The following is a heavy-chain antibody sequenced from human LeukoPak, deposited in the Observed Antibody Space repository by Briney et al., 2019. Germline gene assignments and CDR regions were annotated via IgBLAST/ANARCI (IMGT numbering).Heavy chain of an antibody. V-gene: IGHV1-8*01. CDR3: ARRGATSPPNIYCGGDCYTRNWFDS. CDR1: GYTFISYD. CDR2: MNPNSGNT. J-gene: IGHJ5*01. D-gene: IGHD2-21*01. Sequence: APVKVSCKASGYTFISYDINWVRQATGQGLEWMGWMNPNSGNTGYAQKFQGRVTMTRNTSISTAYMELSSLRSEDTAVYYCARRGATSPPNIYCGGDCYTRNWFDSWGQGTQVTVSS.